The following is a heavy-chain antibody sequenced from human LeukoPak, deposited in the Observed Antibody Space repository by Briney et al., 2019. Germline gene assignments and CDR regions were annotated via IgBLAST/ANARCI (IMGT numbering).Heavy chain of an antibody. V-gene: IGHV4-59*01. CDR3: AAAAGSYYYYYGMGV. CDR2: IYYSGST. J-gene: IGHJ6*02. CDR1: GGSISSYY. D-gene: IGHD6-13*01. Sequence: SETLSLTCTVSGGSISSYYWSWIRQPPGKGLEWIGYIYYSGSTNYNPSLKSRVTISVDTSKNQFSLKLSSVTAADTAVYYCAAAAGSYYYYYGMGVWGQGTTVTVSS.